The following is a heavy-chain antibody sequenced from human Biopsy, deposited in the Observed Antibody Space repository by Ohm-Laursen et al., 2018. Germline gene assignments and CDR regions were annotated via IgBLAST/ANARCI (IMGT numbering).Heavy chain of an antibody. CDR3: ARHPTGFWFDP. CDR2: IYNTETT. J-gene: IGHJ5*02. V-gene: IGHV4-39*01. Sequence: SDTLSLTWTVSGGSISSSTTYYWAWLRQPPGKGLEWIGSIYNTETTFYNPSLKSRVTISVDTSTNQFSLKVSSVTAADKALYFCARHPTGFWFDPWGHGTLVTVSS. CDR1: GGSISSSTTYY.